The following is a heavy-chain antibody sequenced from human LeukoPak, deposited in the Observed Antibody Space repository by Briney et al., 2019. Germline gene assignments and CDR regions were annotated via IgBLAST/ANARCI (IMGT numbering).Heavy chain of an antibody. V-gene: IGHV1-69*05. CDR2: IIPIFGTA. Sequence: SVKVSCKASGYTFSSYAISWVRQAPGQGLEWMGGIIPIFGTANYAQKFQGRVTITTDESTSTAYMELSSLRSEDTAVYYCASTGMVRGVMDYWGQGTLVTVSS. D-gene: IGHD3-10*01. J-gene: IGHJ4*02. CDR1: GYTFSSYA. CDR3: ASTGMVRGVMDY.